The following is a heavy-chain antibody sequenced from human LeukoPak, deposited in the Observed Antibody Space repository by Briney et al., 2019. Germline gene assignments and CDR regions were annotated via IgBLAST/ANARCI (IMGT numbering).Heavy chain of an antibody. J-gene: IGHJ4*02. CDR1: GFTFSDYY. V-gene: IGHV3-11*01. Sequence: GGSLRLSCAASGFTFSDYYMSWIRQAPGKGLEWVSYISSSGSTIYYADSVKGRFTISRDNSKNTLYLQMNSLRAEDTAVYYCAKVVVVAATRGPFDYWGQGTLVTVSS. CDR3: AKVVVVAATRGPFDY. CDR2: ISSSGSTI. D-gene: IGHD2-15*01.